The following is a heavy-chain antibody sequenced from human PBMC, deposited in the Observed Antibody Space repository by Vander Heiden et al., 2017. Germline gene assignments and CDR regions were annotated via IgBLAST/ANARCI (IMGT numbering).Heavy chain of an antibody. CDR2: IYPGDSDT. CDR3: ARPYYDSSGYPYYFDY. J-gene: IGHJ4*02. Sequence: EVQLVQSGAEVKKPGESLKISCKGSGYSFTSYWIGWVRQMPGKGLEWMGIIYPGDSDTRYSPSFQGQVTISADKSISTAYLQWSSLKASDTAMYYCARPYYDSSGYPYYFDYWGQGTLVTVSS. V-gene: IGHV5-51*01. D-gene: IGHD3-22*01. CDR1: GYSFTSYW.